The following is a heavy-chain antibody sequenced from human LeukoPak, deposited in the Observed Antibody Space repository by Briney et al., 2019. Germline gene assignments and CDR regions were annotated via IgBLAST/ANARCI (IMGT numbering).Heavy chain of an antibody. V-gene: IGHV5-51*01. Sequence: GESLKISCKGSGYSFTSYWSGWVRQMPGKGLGWMGIIYPGDSDTRYSPSFQGQVTISADKSISTAYLQWSSLKASDTAMYYCARPGYYDSSGRGFDYWGQGTLVTVSS. CDR1: GYSFTSYW. J-gene: IGHJ4*02. D-gene: IGHD3-22*01. CDR2: IYPGDSDT. CDR3: ARPGYYDSSGRGFDY.